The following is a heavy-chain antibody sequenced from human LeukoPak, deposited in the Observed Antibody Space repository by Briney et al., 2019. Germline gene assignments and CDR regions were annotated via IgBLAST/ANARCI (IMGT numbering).Heavy chain of an antibody. Sequence: PSETLSLTCTVSGGSISNSNYYWSWIRQPPGKELEWIASINYGGTTYYNPSLKSRVTISVDTSKNQFSLRLSSVTAADTAVYLCARHERDASLDHAFDIWGQGTMVTVSS. D-gene: IGHD5-24*01. CDR3: ARHERDASLDHAFDI. V-gene: IGHV4-39*01. CDR1: GGSISNSNYY. CDR2: INYGGTT. J-gene: IGHJ3*02.